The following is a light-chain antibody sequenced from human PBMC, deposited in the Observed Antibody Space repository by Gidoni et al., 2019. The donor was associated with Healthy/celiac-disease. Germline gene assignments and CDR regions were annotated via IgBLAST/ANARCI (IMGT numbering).Light chain of an antibody. V-gene: IGLV1-44*01. CDR1: SSNIGSNT. CDR3: AAWDDSLNGRV. Sequence: HSVLTQPPSASGTPGQRVTISCSGSSSNIGSNTVTWYQQLPGTAPKLLIYSNNQRPSGVPDRFSGSKSGTSASLAISGLQSEDEADYYCAAWDDSLNGRVFGGGTKLTVL. CDR2: SNN. J-gene: IGLJ3*02.